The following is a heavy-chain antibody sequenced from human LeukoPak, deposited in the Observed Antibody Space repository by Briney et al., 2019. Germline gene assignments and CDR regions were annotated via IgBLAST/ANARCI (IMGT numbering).Heavy chain of an antibody. CDR1: GGSISSYY. V-gene: IGHV4-4*07. CDR3: ARDKGSGWFDY. J-gene: IGHJ4*02. D-gene: IGHD6-19*01. CDR2: IQTSGST. Sequence: SETLSLTCTVSGGSISSYYWSWIRQPAGKGLEWVGRIQTSGSTNYNPSLKSRITMSVDTSKNQFSLKLSSVTAADTAVYYCARDKGSGWFDYWGQGTLVTVSS.